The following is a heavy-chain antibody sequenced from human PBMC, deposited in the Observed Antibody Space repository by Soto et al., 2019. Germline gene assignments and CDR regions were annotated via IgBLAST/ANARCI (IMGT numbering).Heavy chain of an antibody. CDR2: MNPNSGNT. V-gene: IGHV1-8*01. Sequence: QVQLVQFGAEVKKPGASVKVSCKASGYTFSSYDINWVRQATGQGLEWMGWMNPNSGNTGYAQKFQGRVTMTRNTSISTAYMELSSLRSEDTAVYYCATAGYCSSTSCYAGFDYWGQGTLVTVSS. D-gene: IGHD2-2*01. CDR3: ATAGYCSSTSCYAGFDY. J-gene: IGHJ4*02. CDR1: GYTFSSYD.